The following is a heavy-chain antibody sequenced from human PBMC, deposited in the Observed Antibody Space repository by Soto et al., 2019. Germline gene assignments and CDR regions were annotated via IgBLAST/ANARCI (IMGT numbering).Heavy chain of an antibody. Sequence: EVQLLESGGGVVQTGGSLRLSCAASGFTFKSYVMSWVRQAPGKGLEWVSAISGSGATTYYTDSVKGRIAISRDNSKNALYLQMKGLRAEDTAVYFCAKPPGFMMTYGGGIATARALDYWGQGTLVTVSS. CDR3: AKPPGFMMTYGGGIATARALDY. V-gene: IGHV3-23*01. CDR1: GFTFKSYV. J-gene: IGHJ4*02. D-gene: IGHD3-16*01. CDR2: ISGSGATT.